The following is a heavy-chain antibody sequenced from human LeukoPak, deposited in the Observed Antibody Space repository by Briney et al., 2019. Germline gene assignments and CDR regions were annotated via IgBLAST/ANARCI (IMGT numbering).Heavy chain of an antibody. V-gene: IGHV3-64*01. CDR2: ISSNGGST. J-gene: IGHJ6*03. D-gene: IGHD2-21*01. CDR3: ARDGPHIVVTYYMDV. Sequence: GGSLRLSCAASGFTFSSYAMHWVRQAPGKGLEYVSAISSNGGSTYYANSVKGRFTISRDNSKNTLYLQMGSLRADDTAVYYCARDGPHIVVTYYMDVWGKGTTVTVSS. CDR1: GFTFSSYA.